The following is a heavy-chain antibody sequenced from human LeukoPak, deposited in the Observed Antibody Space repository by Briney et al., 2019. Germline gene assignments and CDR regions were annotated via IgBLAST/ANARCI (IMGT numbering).Heavy chain of an antibody. CDR1: GYTLTDYY. CDR2: INPNSGGT. V-gene: IGHV1-2*02. Sequence: ASVKVSCKASGYTLTDYYIHWVRQAPGQGLEWMGWINPNSGGTNYAQKFQGRVTMTRDTPISTAYMELSSLRSDDTAVYYCARDMLPVTTRTTPGSWGQGTLVTVSS. J-gene: IGHJ5*02. CDR3: ARDMLPVTTRTTPGS. D-gene: IGHD4-17*01.